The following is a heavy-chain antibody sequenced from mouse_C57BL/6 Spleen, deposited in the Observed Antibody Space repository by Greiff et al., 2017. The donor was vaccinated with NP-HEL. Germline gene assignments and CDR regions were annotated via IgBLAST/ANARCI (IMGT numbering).Heavy chain of an antibody. Sequence: QVQLQQSGAELVKPGASVKFSCKASGFAFSSYCMNWVKQRPGKGLEWIGQIYPGDGDTNYNGKFKGKATLTADTSSSTAYMQLSSLTSEESAVYVGANLTGTPYYFDYWGQGTTLTVSS. CDR1: GFAFSSYC. V-gene: IGHV1-80*01. CDR2: IYPGDGDT. J-gene: IGHJ2*01. CDR3: ANLTGTPYYFDY. D-gene: IGHD4-1*01.